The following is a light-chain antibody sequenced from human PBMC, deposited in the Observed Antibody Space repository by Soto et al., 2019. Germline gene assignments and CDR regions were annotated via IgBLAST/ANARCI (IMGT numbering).Light chain of an antibody. V-gene: IGKV1-12*01. CDR3: QPGKTFPFT. J-gene: IGKJ3*01. CDR2: TVS. CDR1: HGVSGW. Sequence: QMTQSPSSVSASVGDTVTLSCQTSHGVSGWLAWYQQKPGKAPTLLIYTVSNLHSGVPSRFSGSGSGTDFSLTITALQPEDFATYFCQPGKTFPFTFGPGTRVEVK.